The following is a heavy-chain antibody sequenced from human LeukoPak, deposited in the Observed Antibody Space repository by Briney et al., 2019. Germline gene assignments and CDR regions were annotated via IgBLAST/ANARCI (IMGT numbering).Heavy chain of an antibody. CDR3: ARGRSRSVCGGSSCHYFYYGMDV. D-gene: IGHD2-15*01. J-gene: IGHJ6*02. CDR2: INHSGST. V-gene: IGHV4-34*01. CDR1: GGSFSGYY. Sequence: SETLSLTCAVYGGSFSGYYWSWIRQPPGKGLEWIGEINHSGSTNYNPSLKSRVTISVDTSKNQFSLKLTSVTAADTAVYYCARGRSRSVCGGSSCHYFYYGMDVWGQGTTVTVSS.